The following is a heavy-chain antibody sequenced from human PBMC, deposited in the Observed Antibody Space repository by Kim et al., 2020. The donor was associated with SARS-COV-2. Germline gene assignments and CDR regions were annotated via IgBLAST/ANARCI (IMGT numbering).Heavy chain of an antibody. CDR2: ISGSGGST. J-gene: IGHJ5*02. Sequence: GGSLRLSCAASGFTFSSYAMSWVRQAPGKGLEWVSAISGSGGSTYYADSVKGRFTISRDNSKNTLYLKMNSLRAEDTAVYYCLFPGQGIAAAGNPPSPEKNWFDPWGQGTLVTVSS. CDR1: GFTFSSYA. D-gene: IGHD6-13*01. V-gene: IGHV3-23*01. CDR3: LFPGQGIAAAGNPPSPEKNWFDP.